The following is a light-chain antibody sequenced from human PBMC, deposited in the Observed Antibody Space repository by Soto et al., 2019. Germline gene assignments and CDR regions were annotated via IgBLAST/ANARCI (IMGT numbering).Light chain of an antibody. CDR3: QHGDVSRALL. J-gene: IGKJ4*01. V-gene: IGKV1-39*01. Sequence: DIQLTQSPSSLSASVGDRVTITCRASQSIGGSLNWYQHKTGKAPRILIYAASTLYRGVPSRFLVSVSGTQFTLTISSVEPEDFATFYCQHGDVSRALLVGGGTNVE. CDR2: AAS. CDR1: QSIGGS.